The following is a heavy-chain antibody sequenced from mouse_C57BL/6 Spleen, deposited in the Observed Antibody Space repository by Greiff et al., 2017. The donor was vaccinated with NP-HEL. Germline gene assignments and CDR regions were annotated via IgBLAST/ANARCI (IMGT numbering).Heavy chain of an antibody. CDR2: ISSGSSTI. V-gene: IGHV5-17*01. D-gene: IGHD2-2*01. CDR1: GFTFSDYG. CDR3: ARKKGGYDWYFDV. J-gene: IGHJ1*03. Sequence: EVQRVESGGGLVKPGGSLKLSCAASGFTFSDYGMHWVRQAPEKGLEWVAYISSGSSTIYYADTVKGRFTISRDNAKNTLILQMTSLRSEDTAMYYCARKKGGYDWYFDVWGTGTTVTVSS.